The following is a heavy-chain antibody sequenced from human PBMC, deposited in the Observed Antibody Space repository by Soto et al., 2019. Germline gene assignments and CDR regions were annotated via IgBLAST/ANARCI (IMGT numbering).Heavy chain of an antibody. D-gene: IGHD1-7*01. Sequence: EVQLLESGGGLVQPGGSLRLSCAASGSTFSNYGMSWVRQAPGKGLEWVSAISGGGASTYYADSVKGRFTVSRDNSKNTLYLQMNSLRAEDTAVYYCAKGWGVTGTTPADYWGQGTLVTVSS. J-gene: IGHJ4*02. CDR3: AKGWGVTGTTPADY. CDR2: ISGGGAST. CDR1: GSTFSNYG. V-gene: IGHV3-23*01.